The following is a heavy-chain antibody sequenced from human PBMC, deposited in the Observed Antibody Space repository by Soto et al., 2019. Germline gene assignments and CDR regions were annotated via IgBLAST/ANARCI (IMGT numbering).Heavy chain of an antibody. Sequence: GGSLRLSCAVSGFIFSSYGMYWARQTPDKGLEWVAVISYDGRNKYYADSAKGRFTISRDDSENTVYLQMHSLRPEDTAVYYCAKEGYGPFDYWGQGTLVTVSS. D-gene: IGHD3-10*01. V-gene: IGHV3-30*18. CDR1: GFIFSSYG. CDR3: AKEGYGPFDY. J-gene: IGHJ4*02. CDR2: ISYDGRNK.